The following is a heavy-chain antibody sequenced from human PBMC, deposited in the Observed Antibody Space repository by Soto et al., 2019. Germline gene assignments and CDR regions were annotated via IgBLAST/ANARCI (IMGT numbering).Heavy chain of an antibody. J-gene: IGHJ6*02. CDR2: INPNSSGT. Sequence: GASVKVSCKASGYTFTGYYMHWVRQAPGQGLEWMGWINPNSSGTNYAQKFQGWVTMTRDTSISTAYMELSRLRSDDTAVYYCARDREGYSYGYYYYGMDVWGQGTTVTVSS. CDR1: GYTFTGYY. D-gene: IGHD5-18*01. CDR3: ARDREGYSYGYYYYGMDV. V-gene: IGHV1-2*04.